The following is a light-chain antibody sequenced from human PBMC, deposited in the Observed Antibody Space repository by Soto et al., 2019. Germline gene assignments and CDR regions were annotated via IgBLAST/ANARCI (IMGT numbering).Light chain of an antibody. CDR3: CSYAGSPRV. CDR2: DVS. Sequence: QSVLTQPRSVSGSPGQSVTISCTGTSSDVGGYNYVSWYQQHPGKAPKLMIYDVSKRPSGVPDRFSGSMSGNTASLTISGLQAEDEADYYCCSYAGSPRVFGTGTKLTVL. V-gene: IGLV2-11*01. J-gene: IGLJ1*01. CDR1: SSDVGGYNY.